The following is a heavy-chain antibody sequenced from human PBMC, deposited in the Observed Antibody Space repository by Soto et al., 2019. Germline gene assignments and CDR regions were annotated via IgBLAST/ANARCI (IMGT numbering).Heavy chain of an antibody. CDR1: GYTFASYA. CDR2: ISAYNGNT. CDR3: GRDGVAVTTGISGY. J-gene: IGHJ4*02. V-gene: IGHV1-18*01. Sequence: QVQLVQSGAEVKKPWASVKVSCKASGYTFASYAISWVRQAPGQGLEWMGWISAYNGNTKYAQKFQGRVTMTTDTSTSTAYMELRSLRSDDAAVYYWGRDGVAVTTGISGYWGQGTLVTVSS. D-gene: IGHD4-4*01.